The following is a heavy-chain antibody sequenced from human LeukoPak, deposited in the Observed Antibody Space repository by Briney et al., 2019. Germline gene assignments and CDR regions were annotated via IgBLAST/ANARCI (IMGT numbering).Heavy chain of an antibody. CDR2: INHSGST. V-gene: IGHV4-34*01. D-gene: IGHD6-6*01. Sequence: SETLSLTCAVYGGSFSGYYWSWIRQPPGKGLEWIGEINHSGSTNYNPSLKSRVTISVDTSKNQFSLKLSSVTAADTAVYYCAREKGSILFDYWGQGTLVTVSS. J-gene: IGHJ4*02. CDR3: AREKGSILFDY. CDR1: GGSFSGYY.